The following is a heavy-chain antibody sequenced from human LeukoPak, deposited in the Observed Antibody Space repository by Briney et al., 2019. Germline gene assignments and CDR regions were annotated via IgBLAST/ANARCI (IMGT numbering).Heavy chain of an antibody. J-gene: IGHJ3*02. V-gene: IGHV4-59*01. D-gene: IGHD3-3*01. CDR1: GGSISSYC. CDR2: IYYSGST. CDR3: ARITPDTIFGVVIIGSIDI. Sequence: PSETLSLTCTVSGGSISSYCWSWIRQPPGKGLEWIGYIYYSGSTNYNPSLKSRVTISVDTSKNQFSLKLSSVTAADTAVYYCARITPDTIFGVVIIGSIDIWGQGTMVTVSS.